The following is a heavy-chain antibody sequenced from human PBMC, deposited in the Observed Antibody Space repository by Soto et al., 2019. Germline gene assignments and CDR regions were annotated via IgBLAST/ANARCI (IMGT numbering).Heavy chain of an antibody. CDR1: GFTFGSNA. CDR2: ITGGSGGT. J-gene: IGHJ4*02. Sequence: EVQLVESGGGLVQPGGSLRLSCAASGFTFGSNAMSWVRQAPGKGLEWVSAITGGSGGTYYADSVQGRFTISRDNSKSTLYLQMNSLRAEDTAVYYCARDPVGVTRTFDCWGQGTLVTVSS. V-gene: IGHV3-23*04. D-gene: IGHD2-21*02. CDR3: ARDPVGVTRTFDC.